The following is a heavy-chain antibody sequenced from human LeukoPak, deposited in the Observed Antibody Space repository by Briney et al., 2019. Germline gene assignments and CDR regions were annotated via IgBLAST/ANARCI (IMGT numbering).Heavy chain of an antibody. CDR1: GYTFTGYY. J-gene: IGHJ4*02. D-gene: IGHD1-7*01. V-gene: IGHV1-2*02. CDR2: INLTSGGT. CDR3: ARDEGITATTFDY. Sequence: ASVNVSCRASGYTFTGYYMHWVRHAPGQGLEWMGWINLTSGGTNYAQNFQGRVTMTRDTSISTAYLELSRLRSDDTAVYYCARDEGITATTFDYWGQGTQVTVSS.